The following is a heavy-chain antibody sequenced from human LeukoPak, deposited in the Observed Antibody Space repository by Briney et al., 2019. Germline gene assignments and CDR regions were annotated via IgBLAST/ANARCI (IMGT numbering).Heavy chain of an antibody. CDR3: ASIAAAGTGGEDY. D-gene: IGHD6-13*01. CDR1: GGSISSSNW. CDR2: IYHSGST. V-gene: IGHV4-4*02. Sequence: SETLSLTCAVSGGSISSSNWWSWARQPPGKGLEWIGEIYHSGSTNYNPSLKSRVTISVDKSKNQFSLKLSSVTAADTAVYYCASIAAAGTGGEDYWGQGTLVTVSS. J-gene: IGHJ4*02.